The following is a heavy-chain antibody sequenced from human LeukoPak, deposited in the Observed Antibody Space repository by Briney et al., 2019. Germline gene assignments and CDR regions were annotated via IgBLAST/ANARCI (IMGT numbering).Heavy chain of an antibody. CDR3: ASRGVGATGYYYYYMDV. CDR1: GGTFSSYA. Sequence: SVKVSCKASGGTFSSYAISWVRQAPGQGLEWMGGIIPIFGTANYAQKFQGRVTITADGSTSTAYMELSSLRSEDTAVYYCASRGVGATGYYYYYMDVWGKGTTVTVSS. J-gene: IGHJ6*03. D-gene: IGHD1-26*01. CDR2: IIPIFGTA. V-gene: IGHV1-69*13.